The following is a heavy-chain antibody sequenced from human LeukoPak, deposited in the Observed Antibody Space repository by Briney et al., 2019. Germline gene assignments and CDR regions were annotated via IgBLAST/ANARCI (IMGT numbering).Heavy chain of an antibody. CDR2: IYYSGST. CDR3: ARLLSSWYYFDY. V-gene: IGHV4-59*01. CDR1: GGSISSYY. D-gene: IGHD6-13*01. J-gene: IGHJ4*02. Sequence: SETLSLTCTVSGGSISSYYWRWIRQPPGKGLEWHGYIYYSGSTNYNPSLKSRVTISVHTSKNQFSLKPSSVTAADTAVYYCARLLSSWYYFDYWGQGTLVTVSS.